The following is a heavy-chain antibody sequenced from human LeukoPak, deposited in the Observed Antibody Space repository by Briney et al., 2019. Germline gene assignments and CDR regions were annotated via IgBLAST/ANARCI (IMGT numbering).Heavy chain of an antibody. CDR3: ARAFLGGSSSFWFDP. V-gene: IGHV1-46*01. Sequence: ASVKVSCKASGYTFTSYYMHWVRQAPGQGLEWMGIINPSGGSTSYAQKFQGRVTVTRDTSTSTVYMELSSLRSEDTAVYYCARAFLGGSSSFWFDPWGQGTLVTVSS. CDR1: GYTFTSYY. CDR2: INPSGGST. D-gene: IGHD6-6*01. J-gene: IGHJ5*02.